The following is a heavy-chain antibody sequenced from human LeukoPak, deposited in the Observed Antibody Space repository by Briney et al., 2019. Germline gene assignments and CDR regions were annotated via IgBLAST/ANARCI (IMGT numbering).Heavy chain of an antibody. CDR3: ARQVAYSGYDRNTIDY. CDR2: IYYSGST. CDR1: GGSISSNSYY. V-gene: IGHV4-39*01. D-gene: IGHD5-12*01. Sequence: SETLSLTCTVSGGSISSNSYYWGWIRQPPGKGLEWIGGIYYSGSTYYNPSLKSRVTISVDTSKNQFSLKLSSVTAADTAVYYCARQVAYSGYDRNTIDYWGQGTLVTVSS. J-gene: IGHJ4*02.